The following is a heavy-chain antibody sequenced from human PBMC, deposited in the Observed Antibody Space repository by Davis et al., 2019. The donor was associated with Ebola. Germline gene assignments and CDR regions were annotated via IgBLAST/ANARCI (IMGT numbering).Heavy chain of an antibody. D-gene: IGHD1-26*01. V-gene: IGHV3-74*01. Sequence: HTGGSLRLSCAASGFSFSAYWMHWVRQVPGKGLVWVARIKSDGTATDYADSVKGRFIISRDDAKNSLYLQMNSLRAEDTAVYYCVRVYSGSYDPWGQGTLVTVSS. CDR2: IKSDGTAT. CDR1: GFSFSAYW. CDR3: VRVYSGSYDP. J-gene: IGHJ5*02.